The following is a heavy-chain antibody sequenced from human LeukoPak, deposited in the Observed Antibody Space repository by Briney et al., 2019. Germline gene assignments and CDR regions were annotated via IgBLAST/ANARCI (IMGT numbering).Heavy chain of an antibody. Sequence: SETLSLTCTVSGGSISSSSYYWGWIRQPPGKVLEWIGSIYYSGSTYYNPSLKSRVTISVDTSKNQFSLKLSSVTAADTAVYHCAREPVHYYDSSGYYYGEDYWGQGTLVTVSS. CDR1: GGSISSSSYY. CDR3: AREPVHYYDSSGYYYGEDY. J-gene: IGHJ4*02. V-gene: IGHV4-39*02. CDR2: IYYSGST. D-gene: IGHD3-22*01.